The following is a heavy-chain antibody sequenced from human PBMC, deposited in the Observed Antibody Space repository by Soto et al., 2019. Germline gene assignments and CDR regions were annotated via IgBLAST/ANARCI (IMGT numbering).Heavy chain of an antibody. CDR2: IYYSGST. Sequence: PSETLSLTCTVSGGSISSYYWSWIRQPPGKGLEWIGYIYYSGSTDYDPSLKSRVTISVDTSKNQFSLKLSSVTAADTAVYYCARRTNYGDYSFDYWGQGTLVTV. D-gene: IGHD4-17*01. J-gene: IGHJ4*02. CDR3: ARRTNYGDYSFDY. V-gene: IGHV4-59*01. CDR1: GGSISSYY.